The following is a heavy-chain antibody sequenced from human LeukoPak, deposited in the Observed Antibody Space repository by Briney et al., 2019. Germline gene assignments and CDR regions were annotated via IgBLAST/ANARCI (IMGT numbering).Heavy chain of an antibody. CDR2: IYYSGRT. Sequence: PSETLSLTCTVSGGSISSSSYYWGWIRQPPGKGLEWIGSIYYSGRTYYNPSLKSRVTISVDTSKNQFSLKLRSVTAADTAVYYCARVQGVVQLERLGYYYMDVWGKGTTVTISS. D-gene: IGHD1-1*01. V-gene: IGHV4-39*07. CDR1: GGSISSSSYY. J-gene: IGHJ6*03. CDR3: ARVQGVVQLERLGYYYMDV.